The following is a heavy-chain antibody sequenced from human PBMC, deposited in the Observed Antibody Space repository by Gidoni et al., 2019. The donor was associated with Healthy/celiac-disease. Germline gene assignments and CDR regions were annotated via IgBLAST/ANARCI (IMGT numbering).Heavy chain of an antibody. V-gene: IGHV1-18*01. Sequence: QVQLVQSGAEVKMPVASVKVSCKASGYTFTSYGISWVRQAPGQGLEWMGWISAYNGNTNYAQKLQGRVTMTTDTSTSTAYMELRSLRSDDTAVYYCARARDGGFGELFGGDYWGQGTLVTVSS. J-gene: IGHJ4*02. D-gene: IGHD3-10*01. CDR2: ISAYNGNT. CDR1: GYTFTSYG. CDR3: ARARDGGFGELFGGDY.